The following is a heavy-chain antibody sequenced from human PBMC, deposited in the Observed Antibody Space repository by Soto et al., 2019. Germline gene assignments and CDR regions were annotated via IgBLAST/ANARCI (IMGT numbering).Heavy chain of an antibody. CDR3: ARVGCSGGSCQS. CDR1: GGTFSSYA. V-gene: IGHV1-69*12. J-gene: IGHJ5*02. Sequence: QVQLVQSGAEVKKPGSSVKVSCKASGGTFSSYAISWVRQAPGQGLEWMGGIIPIFGTANYAQKFQGRVTLPADEATSTAYMELSSLRSEDTAVYYCARVGCSGGSCQSWGQGTLVTVSS. D-gene: IGHD2-15*01. CDR2: IIPIFGTA.